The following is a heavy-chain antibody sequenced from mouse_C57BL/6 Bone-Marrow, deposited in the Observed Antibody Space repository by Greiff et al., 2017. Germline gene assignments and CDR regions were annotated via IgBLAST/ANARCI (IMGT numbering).Heavy chain of an antibody. CDR3: ARHGNYDYWYFDV. D-gene: IGHD2-1*01. CDR1: GYTFTSYW. Sequence: QVQLQQPGAELVRPGTSVKLSCKASGYTFTSYWMHWVKQRPGQGLEWIGVIDPSDSYTNYNQNFKGKATLTVDKSSSTAYMQLSSLTSEDSAVYYCARHGNYDYWYFDVWGTGTTVTVSS. J-gene: IGHJ1*03. V-gene: IGHV1-59*01. CDR2: IDPSDSYT.